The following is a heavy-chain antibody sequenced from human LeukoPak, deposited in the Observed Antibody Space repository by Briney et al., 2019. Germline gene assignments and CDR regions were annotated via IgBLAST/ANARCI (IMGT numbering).Heavy chain of an antibody. J-gene: IGHJ4*02. D-gene: IGHD2-21*02. CDR3: ARDHYHKIHSVMVTAPDY. V-gene: IGHV1-46*01. CDR1: GYTFTSYY. Sequence: ASVKVSCKASGYTFTSYYMHWVRQAPGQGLEWMGIINPSGGSTSYAQKFQGRVTMTRDTSTSTVYMELRSLRSEDTAVYYCARDHYHKIHSVMVTAPDYWGQGTLVIVSS. CDR2: INPSGGST.